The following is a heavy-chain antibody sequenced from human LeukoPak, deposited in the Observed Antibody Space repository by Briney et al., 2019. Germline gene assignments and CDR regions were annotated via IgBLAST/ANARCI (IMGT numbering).Heavy chain of an antibody. D-gene: IGHD3-10*01. V-gene: IGHV1-69*13. CDR1: GGTFSSYA. Sequence: SVEVSCKASGGTFSSYAISWVRQAPGQGLEWMGGIIPIFGTANYAQKFQGRVTITADESTSTAYMELSSLRSEDTAVYYCARWTYYYGSGSYYKDPQFDYWGQGTLVTVSS. J-gene: IGHJ4*02. CDR3: ARWTYYYGSGSYYKDPQFDY. CDR2: IIPIFGTA.